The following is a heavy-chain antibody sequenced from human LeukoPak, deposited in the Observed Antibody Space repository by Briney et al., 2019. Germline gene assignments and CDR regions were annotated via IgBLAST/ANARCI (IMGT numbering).Heavy chain of an antibody. CDR2: LSGSGTIM. Sequence: GGSLRLSCVASGLTFGNYAMSWVRQGPGKGLEWVSSLSGSGTIMNYAASVKGRFTISRDNSKSTLYLQLNNLGAEDTALYYCAKEATASYRISAFDVWGHGTMVIVSS. CDR1: GLTFGNYA. D-gene: IGHD1-14*01. CDR3: AKEATASYRISAFDV. J-gene: IGHJ3*01. V-gene: IGHV3-23*01.